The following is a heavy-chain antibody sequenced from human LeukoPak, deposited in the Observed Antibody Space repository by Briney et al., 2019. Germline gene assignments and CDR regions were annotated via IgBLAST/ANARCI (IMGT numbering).Heavy chain of an antibody. Sequence: SETLSLTCAVYGGSFSGYYWSWIRQPPGKGLEWIGEINHSGSTNYNPSLKSRVTISVDTSKNQFSLKLSSVTAADTAVYYCAGAGGDGDYVESPNYYYYGMDVWGQGTTVTVSS. CDR1: GGSFSGYY. V-gene: IGHV4-34*01. D-gene: IGHD4-17*01. CDR3: AGAGGDGDYVESPNYYYYGMDV. CDR2: INHSGST. J-gene: IGHJ6*02.